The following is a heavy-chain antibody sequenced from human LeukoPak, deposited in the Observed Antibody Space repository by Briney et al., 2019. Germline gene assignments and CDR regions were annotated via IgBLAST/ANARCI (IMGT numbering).Heavy chain of an antibody. CDR3: AKDVAVAGTLGAFDI. Sequence: PGGSLRLSCAASGFTFSSYGMSWVRQAPGKGLEWVSAISGSGGSTYYADSVKGRFTISRDNSKNTLYLQMNSLRAEDTAGYYCAKDVAVAGTLGAFDIWGQGTMVTVSS. CDR1: GFTFSSYG. CDR2: ISGSGGST. J-gene: IGHJ3*02. D-gene: IGHD6-19*01. V-gene: IGHV3-23*01.